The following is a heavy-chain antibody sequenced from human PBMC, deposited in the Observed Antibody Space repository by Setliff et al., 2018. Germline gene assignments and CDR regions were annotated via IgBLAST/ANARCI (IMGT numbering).Heavy chain of an antibody. J-gene: IGHJ3*02. CDR3: ARAHSGSDFHDPFDI. V-gene: IGHV1-8*03. CDR1: GYSFTSND. Sequence: VKVSCKASGYSFTSNDINWVRQATGQGPEWMGWLNPSSGNTGYAPKFQGRVTITRSTSLSTAYMELSSLRSEDTAIYYCARAHSGSDFHDPFDIWGQGTMVTVS. CDR2: LNPSSGNT. D-gene: IGHD1-26*01.